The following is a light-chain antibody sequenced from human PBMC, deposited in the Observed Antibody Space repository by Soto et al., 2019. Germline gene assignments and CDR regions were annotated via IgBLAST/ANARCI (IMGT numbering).Light chain of an antibody. CDR3: QVLGSSSDHVI. J-gene: IGLJ2*01. Sequence: SYELTQPPSVSVAPGKTARITCGGNNIGSKSVHWYQQKPGQAPVLVIYYDSDRPSGIPERFSGSNSGNTATLTISRVEAGDEADHFCQVLGSSSDHVIFGGGTKLTVL. V-gene: IGLV3-21*04. CDR2: YDS. CDR1: NIGSKS.